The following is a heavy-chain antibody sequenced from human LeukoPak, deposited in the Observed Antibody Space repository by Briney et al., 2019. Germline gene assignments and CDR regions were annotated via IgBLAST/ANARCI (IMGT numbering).Heavy chain of an antibody. CDR1: GFTISSYE. D-gene: IGHD5-12*01. CDR2: ISSSGSTI. CDR3: ARERGYSGYDYFIDSPSDY. V-gene: IGHV3-48*03. Sequence: GGSLRLSCAASGFTISSYEMNWVRQAPGKGLEWVSYISSSGSTIYNADSVKGRFTISRDNAKNSLYLQMNSLRAEDTAVYYCARERGYSGYDYFIDSPSDYWGQGALVTVSS. J-gene: IGHJ4*02.